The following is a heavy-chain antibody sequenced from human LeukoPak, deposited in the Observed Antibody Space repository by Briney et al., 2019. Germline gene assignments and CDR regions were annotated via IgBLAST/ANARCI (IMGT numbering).Heavy chain of an antibody. J-gene: IGHJ3*02. CDR3: ARNVPHVTRYCSSTSCYIPPVPAGAFDI. Sequence: GGSLRLSCAASGFTFSSYSMSWVRQAPGKGLEWVSVIYSGGSTYYADSVKGRFTISRDNSKNTLYLQMNSLRAEDTAVYYCARNVPHVTRYCSSTSCYIPPVPAGAFDIWGQGTMVTVSS. D-gene: IGHD2-2*02. CDR1: GFTFSSYS. V-gene: IGHV3-53*01. CDR2: IYSGGST.